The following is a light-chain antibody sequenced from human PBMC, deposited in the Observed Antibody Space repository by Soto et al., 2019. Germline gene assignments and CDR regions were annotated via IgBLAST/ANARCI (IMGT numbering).Light chain of an antibody. Sequence: EIVLTQSPGTLSLSPGERATLSCRASQSVSSSYLAWHQQKPGQAPRLLIYGTSSRATAIPDRFSGSGSGTDFTLTISRLEPGDFAVYYCQQYGSSSWTFGQGTKVEIK. CDR1: QSVSSSY. CDR3: QQYGSSSWT. CDR2: GTS. V-gene: IGKV3-20*01. J-gene: IGKJ1*01.